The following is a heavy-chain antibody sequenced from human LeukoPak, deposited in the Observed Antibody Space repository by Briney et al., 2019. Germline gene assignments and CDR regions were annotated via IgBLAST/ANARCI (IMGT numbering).Heavy chain of an antibody. CDR1: GGTFSSYA. J-gene: IGHJ4*02. Sequence: SVKVSCKASGGTFSSYANSWVRQAPGQGLEWMGGVIPIFGTANYAQKFQGRVTITADESASTAYMELSSLRSEDTAVYYCARDLRGIDTFDYWGQGTLVTVSS. CDR3: ARDLRGIDTFDY. D-gene: IGHD5-12*01. V-gene: IGHV1-69*13. CDR2: VIPIFGTA.